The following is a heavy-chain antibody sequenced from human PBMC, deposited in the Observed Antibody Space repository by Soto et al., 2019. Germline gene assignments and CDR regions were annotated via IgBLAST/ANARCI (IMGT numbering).Heavy chain of an antibody. CDR2: ISYDGSNK. CDR3: AKDLRSSSGSRAYYYYGMDV. V-gene: IGHV3-30*18. J-gene: IGHJ6*02. D-gene: IGHD6-13*01. Sequence: PGGSLRLSCAASGFTFSSYGMHWVRQAPGKGLEWVAVISYDGSNKYYADSVKGRFTISRDNSKNTLYLQMNSLRAEDTAVYYCAKDLRSSSGSRAYYYYGMDVWGQGTTVTVSS. CDR1: GFTFSSYG.